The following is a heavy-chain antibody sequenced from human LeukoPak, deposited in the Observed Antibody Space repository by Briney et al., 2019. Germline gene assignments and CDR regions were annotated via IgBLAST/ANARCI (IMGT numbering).Heavy chain of an antibody. CDR1: GFTFSSYG. CDR3: ARVKPVVHPYCYFYMDV. D-gene: IGHD2-15*01. Sequence: PGGSLRLSCVVSGFTFSSYGMSWVRQAPGKGLEWVSVISASGTGSGGGTYYAHSVKGRFTISRDNSKSTLYLQMNSLRADETAINYCARVKPVVHPYCYFYMDVWGIGTTVTVSS. V-gene: IGHV3-23*01. CDR2: ISASGTGSGGGT. J-gene: IGHJ6*03.